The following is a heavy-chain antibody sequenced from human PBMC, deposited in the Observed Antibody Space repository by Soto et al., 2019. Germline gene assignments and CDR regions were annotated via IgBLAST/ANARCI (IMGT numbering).Heavy chain of an antibody. Sequence: QITLMESGPPLVKPTQTLTLTCTFSGFSLSTIGVGVGWIRQPPGKALEWLALIYWDDDRRYSPSLQNRLTMTKDXXRXQXXLVRPNLDPVDAGSYCRVPVESPWGGVGRNDAFDVWGQGTMVTVSS. CDR2: IYWDDDR. CDR1: GFSLSTIGVG. D-gene: IGHD3-16*01. V-gene: IGHV2-5*04. CDR3: VPVESPWGGVGRNDAFDV. J-gene: IGHJ3*01.